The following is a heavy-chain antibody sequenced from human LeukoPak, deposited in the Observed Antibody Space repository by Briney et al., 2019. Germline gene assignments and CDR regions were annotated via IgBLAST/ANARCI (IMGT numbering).Heavy chain of an antibody. CDR2: IYHSGST. D-gene: IGHD3-10*01. CDR3: ARQAGTGYFDY. V-gene: IGHV4-38-2*01. CDR1: GYSISSGYY. Sequence: PSETLSLTCAVSGYSISSGYYWGWIRQPPGKGLAWIGSIYHSGSTYYNPSLKSRVTISVDTSKNQFSLKLSSVTAADTAVYYCARQAGTGYFDYWGQGTLVTVSS. J-gene: IGHJ4*02.